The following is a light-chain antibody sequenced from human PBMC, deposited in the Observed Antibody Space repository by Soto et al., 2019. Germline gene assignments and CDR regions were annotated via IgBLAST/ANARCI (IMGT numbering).Light chain of an antibody. CDR2: TTN. CDR3: AAWDDSLNGHV. J-gene: IGLJ1*01. V-gene: IGLV1-44*01. CDR1: SSNIGTSS. Sequence: QSVLTQPQSASGTPELRVTISCSGSSSNIGTSSVHWFQQLPGTAPKLLISTTNQRPSGVPERFSGSKSGTSASLAISGLQSEDEADYYCAAWDDSLNGHVFGTGTKVTVL.